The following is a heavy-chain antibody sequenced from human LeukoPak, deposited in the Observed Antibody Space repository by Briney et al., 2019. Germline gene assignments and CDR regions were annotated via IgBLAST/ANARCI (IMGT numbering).Heavy chain of an antibody. Sequence: GGSLRLSCAASGFTFSSYGMHWVRQAPGKGLEWVAVIWYDGSNKYYADSVKGRFTISRDNSKNTLYLQMNSLRAEDTAVYYCARHPGYSSGWYDSYFQHWGQGTLVTVSS. CDR2: IWYDGSNK. V-gene: IGHV3-33*01. CDR3: ARHPGYSSGWYDSYFQH. J-gene: IGHJ1*01. D-gene: IGHD6-19*01. CDR1: GFTFSSYG.